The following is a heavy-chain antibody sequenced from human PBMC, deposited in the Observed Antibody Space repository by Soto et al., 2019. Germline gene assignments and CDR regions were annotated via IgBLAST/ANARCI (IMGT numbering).Heavy chain of an antibody. CDR1: GSTFTGHY. CDR3: AKSGSIFKPALGDFDV. Sequence: ASVKVSCKASGSTFTGHYIHWLRQAPGQGLEWMGWSNPISGGTSYAQKFQGRVTITRDTSITTAYMEVSKLSSDDTAVYYCAKSGSIFKPALGDFDVWGQGTLVTVSS. V-gene: IGHV1-2*02. J-gene: IGHJ4*02. CDR2: SNPISGGT. D-gene: IGHD3-3*02.